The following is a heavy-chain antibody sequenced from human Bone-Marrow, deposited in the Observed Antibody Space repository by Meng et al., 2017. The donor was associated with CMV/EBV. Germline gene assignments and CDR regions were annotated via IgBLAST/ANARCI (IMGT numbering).Heavy chain of an antibody. CDR2: IRYDGSTK. Sequence: LSLTCAASGFTFKNYGMHWVRQTPGRGLEWVTFIRYDGSTKYYADSVKGRFTTSRDNSKNTLYLQMNSVRTEDTAVYYCAKDLGGGSHNAKYNWFDAWGQGTLVTVSS. J-gene: IGHJ5*02. CDR3: AKDLGGGSHNAKYNWFDA. D-gene: IGHD2-15*01. CDR1: GFTFKNYG. V-gene: IGHV3-30*02.